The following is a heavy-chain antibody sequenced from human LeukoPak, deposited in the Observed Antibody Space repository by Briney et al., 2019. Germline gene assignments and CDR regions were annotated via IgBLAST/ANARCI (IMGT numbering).Heavy chain of an antibody. J-gene: IGHJ6*02. V-gene: IGHV4-59*13. D-gene: IGHD3-22*01. CDR2: IYYSGRT. Sequence: PSETLSLTCTVSGGSLSSYYWSWLRQPPGRGLEWIGYIYYSGRTHYDPSRKSRITIAVDTSKNLFSLKLNSVTAADTAVYYCASRGDPRSSGYYHATNYYGMDVWGQGTTVTVSS. CDR1: GGSLSSYY. CDR3: ASRGDPRSSGYYHATNYYGMDV.